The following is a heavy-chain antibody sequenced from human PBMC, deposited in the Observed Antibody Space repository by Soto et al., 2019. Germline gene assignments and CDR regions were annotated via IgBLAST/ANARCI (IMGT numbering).Heavy chain of an antibody. CDR2: IYYSGST. CDR3: ARVSGYSSGWYPI. V-gene: IGHV4-59*01. D-gene: IGHD6-19*01. Sequence: QVQLQESGPGLVKPSETLSLTCTVSGGSISSYYWSWIRQPPGKGLEWIGYIYYSGSTNYNPSLKSRVTISGDTSKNQFSLKLSSVTAADTAVYYCARVSGYSSGWYPIWGQGTLVTVSS. CDR1: GGSISSYY. J-gene: IGHJ4*02.